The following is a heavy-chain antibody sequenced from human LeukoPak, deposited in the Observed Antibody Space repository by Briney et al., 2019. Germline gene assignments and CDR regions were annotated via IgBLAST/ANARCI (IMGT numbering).Heavy chain of an antibody. Sequence: SETLSLTCAVYGGSFSGYYWSWIRQPPGKGLEWIGEINHSGSTNYNPSLKSRVTISVDTSTHQFSRKLSSVTAADTAVYYCARGGGDSSYDYWGQGTLVTVSS. D-gene: IGHD6-6*01. CDR2: INHSGST. CDR1: GGSFSGYY. CDR3: ARGGGDSSYDY. J-gene: IGHJ4*02. V-gene: IGHV4-34*01.